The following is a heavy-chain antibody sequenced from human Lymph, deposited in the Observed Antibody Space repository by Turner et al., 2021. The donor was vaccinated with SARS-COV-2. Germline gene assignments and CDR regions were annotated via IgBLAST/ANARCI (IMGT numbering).Heavy chain of an antibody. J-gene: IGHJ6*02. V-gene: IGHV4-34*01. CDR2: VNHSGST. CDR3: ARVVIAVAGTYPIQVYYYYGMDV. CDR1: GGSFSGSY. D-gene: IGHD6-19*01. Sequence: QVQLQQCGAGLLKPSETLSLTCAVYGGSFSGSYWSWIRQPPRKGLEWIGEVNHSGSTNYNPSLKSRVTISVDTSKNQFSLRLTSVTAADSAVYYCARVVIAVAGTYPIQVYYYYGMDVWGQGTTVTVSS.